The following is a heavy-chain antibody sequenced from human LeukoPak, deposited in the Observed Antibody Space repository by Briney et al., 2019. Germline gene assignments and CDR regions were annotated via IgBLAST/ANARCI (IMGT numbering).Heavy chain of an antibody. Sequence: SGGSLRLSCAASGFTFSSYSMNWVRQAPGKGLEWVSYISSSSSTIYYADSVKGRFTISRDNSKNTLYLQMNSLGAEDTAVYYCARNTKLGYCSSTSCSDAFDIWGQGTMVTVSS. V-gene: IGHV3-48*01. CDR3: ARNTKLGYCSSTSCSDAFDI. J-gene: IGHJ3*02. D-gene: IGHD2-2*01. CDR1: GFTFSSYS. CDR2: ISSSSSTI.